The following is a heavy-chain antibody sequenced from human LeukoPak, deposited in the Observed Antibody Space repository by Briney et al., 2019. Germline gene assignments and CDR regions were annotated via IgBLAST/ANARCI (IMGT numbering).Heavy chain of an antibody. J-gene: IGHJ4*02. CDR2: INHSGST. Sequence: SETLSLTCAVYGGSFSVYYWSWIRQPPGKGLEWIGEINHSGSTNYNPSLKSRVTISVDTSKNQFSLKLSSVTAADTAVYYCARGLAYYYDSSGYYYADYWGQGTLVTVSS. CDR3: ARGLAYYYDSSGYYYADY. V-gene: IGHV4-34*01. D-gene: IGHD3-22*01. CDR1: GGSFSVYY.